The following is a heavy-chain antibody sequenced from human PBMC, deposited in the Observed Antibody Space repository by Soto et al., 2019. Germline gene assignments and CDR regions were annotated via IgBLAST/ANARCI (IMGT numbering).Heavy chain of an antibody. V-gene: IGHV4-59*08. CDR1: GGSTNTYY. Sequence: QVQLQESGPGLVKPSETLSLTCTVSGGSTNTYYWSWIRQPPGKGLEWIGYIYYSGSTNQNPSLKSRVTMSVDTSTSQVSLILSSVTAADTAVYYCARHGSGGRTFDIWGQGTMVTVS. D-gene: IGHD3-10*01. CDR2: IYYSGST. J-gene: IGHJ3*02. CDR3: ARHGSGGRTFDI.